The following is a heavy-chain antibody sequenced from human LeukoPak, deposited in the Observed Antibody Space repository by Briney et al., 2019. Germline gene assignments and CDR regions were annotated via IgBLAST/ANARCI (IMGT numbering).Heavy chain of an antibody. J-gene: IGHJ4*02. Sequence: PSQTLSLTCTVSGDSIGSYYWTWVRQPPGKGREWIGYIYSGSTNYNPSLNSRVTISVDTSKNQSFLKLSSVTAAATAVYYCARAKRNLSCPFDYWGQGTLVTVSS. CDR3: ARAKRNLSCPFDY. CDR1: GDSIGSYY. D-gene: IGHD1-1*01. V-gene: IGHV4-59*01. CDR2: IYSGST.